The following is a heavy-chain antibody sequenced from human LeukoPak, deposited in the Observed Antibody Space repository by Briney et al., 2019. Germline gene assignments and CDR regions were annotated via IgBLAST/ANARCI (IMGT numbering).Heavy chain of an antibody. CDR1: GFTFSSYG. V-gene: IGHV3-30*02. J-gene: IGHJ4*02. D-gene: IGHD6-19*01. CDR2: IRYDGSNK. CDR3: AKVYSSGWYENYYFDY. Sequence: GGSLRLSCAASGFTFSSYGMHWVRQAPGKGLEWVAFIRYDGSNKYYADSVKGRFTISRDNSKNTLYLQMNSLRAEDTAVYYCAKVYSSGWYENYYFDYWGREPWSPSPQ.